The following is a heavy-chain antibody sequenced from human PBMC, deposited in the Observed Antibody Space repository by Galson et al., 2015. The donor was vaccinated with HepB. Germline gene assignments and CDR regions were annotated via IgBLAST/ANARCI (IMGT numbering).Heavy chain of an antibody. CDR1: GGSISGDNYF. J-gene: IGHJ3*02. D-gene: IGHD6-13*01. CDR2: IYYSGSA. Sequence: TLSLTCTVSGGSISGDNYFWSWVRQHPGEGLEWFGYIYYSGSAHYNPSLKSRVTISVDTSENQFSLKLSSVTAADTAIYYCAREIIAAVDSDAFDIWGQGTMVTVSS. V-gene: IGHV4-31*03. CDR3: AREIIAAVDSDAFDI.